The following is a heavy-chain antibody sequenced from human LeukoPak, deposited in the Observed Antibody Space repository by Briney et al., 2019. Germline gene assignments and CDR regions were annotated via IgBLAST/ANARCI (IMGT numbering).Heavy chain of an antibody. Sequence: SETLSLTCTVSGGSISSSSYYWSWIRQPPGKGLEWIGYIYYSGSTNYNPSLKSRVTISVDTSKNQFSLKLSSVTAADTAVYYCAREGYYYGSGSARSWFDPWGQGTLVTVSS. V-gene: IGHV4-61*01. J-gene: IGHJ5*02. CDR2: IYYSGST. CDR1: GGSISSSSYY. D-gene: IGHD3-10*01. CDR3: AREGYYYGSGSARSWFDP.